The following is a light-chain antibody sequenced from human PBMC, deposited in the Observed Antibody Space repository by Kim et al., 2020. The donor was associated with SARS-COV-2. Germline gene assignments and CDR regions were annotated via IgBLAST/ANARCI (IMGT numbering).Light chain of an antibody. J-gene: IGLJ2*01. CDR2: SNI. Sequence: QLVLTQAPSASGTPGQRVTISCSGSTSNIGSNYVYWYQQLPGTAPKLLIYSNIQRPSGVPDRFSGSKSGTSASLAISGLRSEDEADYYCATWDDSLSGVVFGGGTQLTVL. CDR3: ATWDDSLSGVV. CDR1: TSNIGSNY. V-gene: IGLV1-47*02.